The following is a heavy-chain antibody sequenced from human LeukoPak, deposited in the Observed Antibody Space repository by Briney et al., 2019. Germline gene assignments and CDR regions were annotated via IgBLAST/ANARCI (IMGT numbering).Heavy chain of an antibody. V-gene: IGHV3-49*04. CDR2: IRDRAYGGTT. Sequence: SLRLSCTASGFTFGDYAMSWVRQAPGKGLEWVSFIRDRAYGGTTEYDPSVKGRFTVSRDDSKSIAYLQMNSLKTEDTAVYFCTRGRYYGSGSPTDYWGQGTLVTVSS. J-gene: IGHJ4*02. D-gene: IGHD3-10*01. CDR1: GFTFGDYA. CDR3: TRGRYYGSGSPTDY.